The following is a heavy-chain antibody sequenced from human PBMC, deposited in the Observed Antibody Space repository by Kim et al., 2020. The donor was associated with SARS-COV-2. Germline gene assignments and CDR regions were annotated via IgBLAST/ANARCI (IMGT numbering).Heavy chain of an antibody. Sequence: ASVKVSCKASGYTFSDYTINWVRQAPGQGLEWMGWINVHNGQTKFAQKFQGRVTMTTDTSTSTAYVDLRSLRSDDTAIYYCARALVALYFYYGMDAWGQGTTVTVS. V-gene: IGHV1-18*04. CDR3: ARALVALYFYYGMDA. CDR2: INVHNGQT. D-gene: IGHD2-8*02. CDR1: GYTFSDYT. J-gene: IGHJ6*02.